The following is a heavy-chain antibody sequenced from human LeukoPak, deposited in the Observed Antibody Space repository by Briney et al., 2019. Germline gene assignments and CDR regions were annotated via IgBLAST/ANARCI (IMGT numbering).Heavy chain of an antibody. D-gene: IGHD5-12*01. V-gene: IGHV3-30*02. CDR1: GFTFSSYD. Sequence: GGSLRLSCAASGFTFSSYDIHWVRQAPGKGLEWVAFIRYDGSNKYYADSVKGRFTISRDNSKNTLYLQMNSLRAEDTAVYYCARGPSGYHNTGGQGTLVTVSS. CDR2: IRYDGSNK. J-gene: IGHJ4*02. CDR3: ARGPSGYHNT.